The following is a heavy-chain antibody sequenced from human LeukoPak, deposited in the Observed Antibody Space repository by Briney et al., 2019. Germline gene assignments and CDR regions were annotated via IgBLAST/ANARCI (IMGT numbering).Heavy chain of an antibody. D-gene: IGHD3-3*01. CDR1: GFTFDDYA. CDR2: ISWNSGSI. CDR3: ARGVGPRLEWLFLDY. Sequence: GRSLRLSCAASGFTFDDYAMHWVRQAPGKGLEWVSGISWNSGSIGYADSVKGRFTISRDNSKNTLYLQMNSLRAEDTAVYYCARGVGPRLEWLFLDYWGQGTLVTVSS. J-gene: IGHJ4*02. V-gene: IGHV3-9*01.